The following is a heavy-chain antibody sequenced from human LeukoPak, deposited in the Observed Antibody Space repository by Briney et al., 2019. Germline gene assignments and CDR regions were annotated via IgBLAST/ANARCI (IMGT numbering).Heavy chain of an antibody. Sequence: GGSLRLSCAASGFTFRNYWMHWVRQVPGKGLVWVSRINSDGSIINYADSVKGRFTISRDNAKNALYLQMNSLRAEDTAVYYCARDQRYNWTPDYWGQGTLVTVSS. CDR3: ARDQRYNWTPDY. V-gene: IGHV3-74*01. CDR1: GFTFRNYW. CDR2: INSDGSII. D-gene: IGHD1-20*01. J-gene: IGHJ4*02.